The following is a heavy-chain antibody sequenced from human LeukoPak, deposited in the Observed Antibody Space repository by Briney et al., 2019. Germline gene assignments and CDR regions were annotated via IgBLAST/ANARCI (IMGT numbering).Heavy chain of an antibody. D-gene: IGHD6-13*01. CDR2: ISSSSSYI. CDR3: ARLSSSSWYGSDFQL. J-gene: IGHJ1*01. CDR1: GFTFSHYG. V-gene: IGHV3-21*01. Sequence: GGSLRLSCAASGFTFSHYGMNWVRQAPGKGLEWVSSISSSSSYIYYADSLKGRFTISRDNAKNSLYLHMNSLRAEDTAVYYCARLSSSSWYGSDFQLWGQGTLVTVSS.